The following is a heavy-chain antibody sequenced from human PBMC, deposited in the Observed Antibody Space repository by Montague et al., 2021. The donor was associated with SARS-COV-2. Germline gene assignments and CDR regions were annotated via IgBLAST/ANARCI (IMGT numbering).Heavy chain of an antibody. D-gene: IGHD3-9*01. CDR3: ANHGGVLRTFDWSY. Sequence: SLRLSCAASGFTFNSYAMSWVRQAPGKGLEWVSGIGGSGDYTHYADSVRGRFTISRDNSKNTLFLQMDNLRADDAAVCYCANHGGVLRTFDWSYWGQGTRVTVSS. V-gene: IGHV3-23*01. J-gene: IGHJ4*02. CDR2: IGGSGDYT. CDR1: GFTFNSYA.